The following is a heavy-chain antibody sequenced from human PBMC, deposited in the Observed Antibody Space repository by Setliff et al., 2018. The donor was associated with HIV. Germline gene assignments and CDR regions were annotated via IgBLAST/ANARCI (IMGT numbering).Heavy chain of an antibody. CDR3: ARDDYANTDLDF. D-gene: IGHD4-17*01. V-gene: IGHV3-21*01. J-gene: IGHJ4*02. CDR1: GFTFRNYK. CDR2: IDIGRGDI. Sequence: LRLSCAASGFTFRNYKMNWVRQAPGKGLEWVSSIDIGRGDIFYADSEQGRFSISRDNAKNSLYLQMDGLRAEDTAVYFCARDDYANTDLDFWGPGTLVTVSP.